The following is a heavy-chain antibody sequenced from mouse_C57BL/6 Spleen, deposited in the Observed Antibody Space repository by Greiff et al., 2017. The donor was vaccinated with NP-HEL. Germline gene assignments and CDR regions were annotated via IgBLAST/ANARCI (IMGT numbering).Heavy chain of an antibody. CDR3: ARREEDYGSSYGYFDV. V-gene: IGHV8-12*01. D-gene: IGHD1-1*01. Sequence: VTLKESGPGILQSSQTLSLTCSFSGFSLSTSGMGVSWIRQPSGKGLEWLAHIYWDDDKRYNPSLKSRLTISKDTSRNQVFLKITSVDTADTATYYCARREEDYGSSYGYFDVWGTGTTVTVSS. J-gene: IGHJ1*03. CDR1: GFSLSTSGMG. CDR2: IYWDDDK.